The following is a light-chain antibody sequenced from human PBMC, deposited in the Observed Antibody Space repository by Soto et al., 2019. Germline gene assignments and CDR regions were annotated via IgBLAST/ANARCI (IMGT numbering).Light chain of an antibody. Sequence: QSALTQPASVSGSPGQSITISCTGTSSDVGGWYYVSWYQQHPDKAPKLMIYDVTNRPSGVSNRFSGSKSGNTASLTISGLQAEDEADYYCCAYTTSSPLYVFGTGTKLTVL. CDR3: CAYTTSSPLYV. CDR1: SSDVGGWYY. CDR2: DVT. V-gene: IGLV2-14*01. J-gene: IGLJ1*01.